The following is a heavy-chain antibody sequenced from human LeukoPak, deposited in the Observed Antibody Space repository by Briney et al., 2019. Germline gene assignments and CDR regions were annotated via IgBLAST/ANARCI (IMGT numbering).Heavy chain of an antibody. Sequence: GGSLRLSCAASGFTFSSYAMSWVRQAPGKGLEWVSAISGSGGSTYYADSVKGRFTISRDNSKNTLYLQMNSLRSDDTAVYYCARDIGPTGEVPLFDYWGQGTLVTVSS. D-gene: IGHD2-2*01. CDR3: ARDIGPTGEVPLFDY. CDR1: GFTFSSYA. CDR2: ISGSGGST. V-gene: IGHV3-23*01. J-gene: IGHJ4*02.